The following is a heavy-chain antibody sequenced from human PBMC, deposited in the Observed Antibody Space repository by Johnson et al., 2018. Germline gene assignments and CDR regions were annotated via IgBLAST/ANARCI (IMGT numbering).Heavy chain of an antibody. CDR1: GFTFSGST. J-gene: IGHJ6*03. Sequence: EVQLVESGGGLVQPGGSLKLSCAASGFTFSGSTMIWVRQASGKGLEWVGHVRSKAKGSATAYTASVEGRFTISRDDSKNKAYLQMNGLKAEDTAVYYCARGVRGRDYSNNYYYHMDGWGKGTTVTVSS. CDR2: VRSKAKGSAT. V-gene: IGHV3-73*01. D-gene: IGHD4-11*01. CDR3: ARGVRGRDYSNNYYYHMDG.